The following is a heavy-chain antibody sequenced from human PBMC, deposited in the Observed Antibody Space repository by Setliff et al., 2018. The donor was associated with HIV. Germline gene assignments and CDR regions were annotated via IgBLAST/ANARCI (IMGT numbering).Heavy chain of an antibody. Sequence: KPSETLSLTCTVSGGSISSGSYYWSWIRQPPGKGLEWIGSIYYSGSTYYNPSLKSRVTISVDTSKNQFSLKLSSVTAADTAVYYCAGCITGTTHWFDPWGQGTLVTVSS. V-gene: IGHV4-39*07. CDR2: IYYSGST. D-gene: IGHD1-20*01. CDR3: AGCITGTTHWFDP. J-gene: IGHJ5*02. CDR1: GGSISSGSYY.